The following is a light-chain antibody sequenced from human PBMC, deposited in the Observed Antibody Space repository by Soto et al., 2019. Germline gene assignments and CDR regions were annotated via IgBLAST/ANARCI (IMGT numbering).Light chain of an antibody. V-gene: IGKV1-5*03. J-gene: IGKJ1*01. Sequence: DIPMTQSPSTLSASIGDRVTITCRANQSISVWLAWYQQKPGKAPKLLIYKASTLKSGVPSRFSGSGSGTEFTLTISSLQPDDFATYYCQHYNSYSEAFGQGTKVDIK. CDR3: QHYNSYSEA. CDR2: KAS. CDR1: QSISVW.